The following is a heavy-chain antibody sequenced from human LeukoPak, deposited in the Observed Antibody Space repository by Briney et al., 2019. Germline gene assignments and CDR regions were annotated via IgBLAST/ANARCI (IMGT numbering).Heavy chain of an antibody. CDR1: GGSFSGYY. J-gene: IGHJ3*02. CDR2: INHSGST. D-gene: IGHD3-10*01. V-gene: IGHV4-34*01. Sequence: NASETLSLTCAVYGGSFSGYYWSWLRQPPGKGLEWIGEINHSGSTNYNPSLKSRVTISVDTSKNQFSLKLSSVTAADTAVYYCARVADMVRGVTDDAFDIWGQGTMVTVSS. CDR3: ARVADMVRGVTDDAFDI.